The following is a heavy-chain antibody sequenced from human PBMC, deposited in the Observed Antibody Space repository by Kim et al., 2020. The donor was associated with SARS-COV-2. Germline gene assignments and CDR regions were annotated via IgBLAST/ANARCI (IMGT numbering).Heavy chain of an antibody. V-gene: IGHV3-23*01. D-gene: IGHD3-16*01. CDR1: GFTFDIYA. CDR2: ISGGGVNK. CDR3: AKVVVMDDYNYYYYYGMDV. J-gene: IGHJ6*02. Sequence: GGSLRLSCVASGFTFDIYAMTWVRQAPGKGLEWVSVISGGGVNKFYADSVRGRFTISRDNSKNTLFLQMNSLRDEDTALYYCAKVVVMDDYNYYYYYGMDVWGQGTTVTASS.